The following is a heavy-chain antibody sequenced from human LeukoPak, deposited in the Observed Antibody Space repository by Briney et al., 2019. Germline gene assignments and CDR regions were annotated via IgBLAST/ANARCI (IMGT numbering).Heavy chain of an antibody. CDR2: IYYSGST. D-gene: IGHD5-24*01. CDR3: ARDSEMATMN. J-gene: IGHJ4*02. Sequence: PSETLSLTCTVSGGSVSSGSYYWSWIRQPPGKGLKWIGYIYYSGSTNYNPSLKSRVTISVDTSKNQFSLKLSSVTAADTAVYYCARDSEMATMNWGQGTLVTVSS. V-gene: IGHV4-61*01. CDR1: GGSVSSGSYY.